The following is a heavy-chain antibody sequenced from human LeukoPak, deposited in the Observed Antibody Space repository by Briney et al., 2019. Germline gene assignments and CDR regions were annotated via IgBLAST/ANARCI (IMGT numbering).Heavy chain of an antibody. CDR3: ARGRHLPDY. D-gene: IGHD3-3*02. CDR2: ISSSSSYI. J-gene: IGHJ4*02. V-gene: IGHV3-21*01. Sequence: KSGGSLRLSCAASGFTFSSYSMNWVRQAPGKGLEWVSSISSSSSYIYYADSVKGRFTISRDNSKNTLYLQMNSLRAEDTAVYYCARGRHLPDYWGQGTLVTVSS. CDR1: GFTFSSYS.